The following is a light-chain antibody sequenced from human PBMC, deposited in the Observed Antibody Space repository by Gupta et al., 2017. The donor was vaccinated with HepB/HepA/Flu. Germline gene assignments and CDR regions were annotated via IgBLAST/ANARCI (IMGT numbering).Light chain of an antibody. Sequence: EIVMTQSPATLSVSPGERATLSCRASQSVSSNLAWYQQKPGQAPRLLIYGASTRATGISARFSGSGSGTEFTLTISNLQSEDFVVYYCQQYNNWPFTFGHGTKVDIK. J-gene: IGKJ3*01. V-gene: IGKV3-15*01. CDR3: QQYNNWPFT. CDR1: QSVSSN. CDR2: GAS.